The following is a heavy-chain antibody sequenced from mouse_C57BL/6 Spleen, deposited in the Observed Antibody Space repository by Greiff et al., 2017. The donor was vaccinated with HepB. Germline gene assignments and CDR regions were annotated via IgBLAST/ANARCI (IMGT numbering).Heavy chain of an antibody. CDR3: ASYYYGFDY. CDR1: GYAFSSSW. Sequence: VQLQQSGPELVKPGASVKISCKASGYAFSSSWMNWVKQRPGKGLEWIGRIYPGDGDTNYNGKFKGKATLTADKSSSTAYMQLSSLTSEDSAVYFCASYYYGFDYWGQGTTLTVSS. V-gene: IGHV1-82*01. J-gene: IGHJ2*01. CDR2: IYPGDGDT. D-gene: IGHD1-1*01.